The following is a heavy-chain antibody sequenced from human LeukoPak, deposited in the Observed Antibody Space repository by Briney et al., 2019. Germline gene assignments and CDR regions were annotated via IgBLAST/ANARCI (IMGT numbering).Heavy chain of an antibody. D-gene: IGHD1-26*01. CDR1: GYTFTGYY. Sequence: ASVKVSCKASGYTFTGYYLHWVRQAPGQGLWWMGWIFPKTGGTSYAQKFRGRVTMTRDTSISTAYMELIGLRSDDTAVYYCAGPWDQVGFDPWGQGTLVTVSS. V-gene: IGHV1-2*02. J-gene: IGHJ5*02. CDR2: IFPKTGGT. CDR3: AGPWDQVGFDP.